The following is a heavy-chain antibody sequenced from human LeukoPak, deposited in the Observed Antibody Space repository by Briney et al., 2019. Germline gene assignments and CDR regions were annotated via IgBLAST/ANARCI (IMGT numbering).Heavy chain of an antibody. V-gene: IGHV3-23*01. CDR3: ARDLCWGCFDD. D-gene: IGHD3-10*02. CDR1: GFTFADYS. J-gene: IGHJ4*02. Sequence: PGGSLRLSCTASGFTFADYSMSWFRQAPGKGLEWVSAITSSGGSTYYGDSVKGRFTISRDNSRNTLYLQMNSLRVDDTAVYYCARDLCWGCFDDWGQGNLVTVSS. CDR2: ITSSGGST.